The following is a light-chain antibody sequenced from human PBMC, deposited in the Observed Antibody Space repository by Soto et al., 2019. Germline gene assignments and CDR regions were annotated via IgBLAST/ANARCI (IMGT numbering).Light chain of an antibody. J-gene: IGKJ1*01. CDR1: KRVSLSY. V-gene: IGKV3-20*01. CDR2: DSS. Sequence: DIVLTQSPETLPSSPGQQATLSRRATKRVSLSYLVWYQQKPGQAPRLLIYDSSTRASGVPDRFDGGGSGTDFTLTITSLETEDSAVYYCKQYARSSWTFGKGTKVDIK. CDR3: KQYARSSWT.